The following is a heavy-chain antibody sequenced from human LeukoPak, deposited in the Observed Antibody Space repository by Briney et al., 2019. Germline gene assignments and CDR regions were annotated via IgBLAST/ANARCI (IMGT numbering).Heavy chain of an antibody. CDR2: INHSGST. V-gene: IGHV4-34*01. J-gene: IGHJ4*02. CDR3: ARGCRSWYTAFDY. D-gene: IGHD6-13*01. Sequence: SETLSLTCAVYGGSFSGYYWSWIRQPPGKGLEWMGEINHSGSTNYNPSLKSRVTISVDTSKNQFSLKLSSVTAADTAVYYCARGCRSWYTAFDYWGQGTLVTVSS. CDR1: GGSFSGYY.